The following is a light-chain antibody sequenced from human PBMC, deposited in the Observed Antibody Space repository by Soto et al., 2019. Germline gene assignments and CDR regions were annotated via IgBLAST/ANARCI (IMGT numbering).Light chain of an antibody. Sequence: ETAQTPSPATLSAAQGATATLTCRASETIDYDLAWYQQRPGPALRLLIYGTSTRATGIPARFSGSGSGTEFTLTISSLQSEDFAIYYCQQDNNWPPYTFGQGTKLEIK. CDR1: ETIDYD. CDR2: GTS. J-gene: IGKJ2*01. CDR3: QQDNNWPPYT. V-gene: IGKV3-15*01.